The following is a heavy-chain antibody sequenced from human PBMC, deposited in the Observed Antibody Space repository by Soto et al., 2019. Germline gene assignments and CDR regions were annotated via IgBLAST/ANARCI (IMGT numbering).Heavy chain of an antibody. D-gene: IGHD2-2*01. J-gene: IGHJ4*02. CDR3: ARPGSSTSCYFDDGDYVGCGIDY. CDR1: GFTFSSYW. Sequence: EVQLVESGGGLVQPGGSLRLSCAASGFTFSSYWMHWVRQAPGKGLVWVSRINSDGSSTSYADSVKGRFTISRDNAKNTLYLQMNSLRAEDTAVYYCARPGSSTSCYFDDGDYVGCGIDYWGQGTLVTVSS. CDR2: INSDGSST. V-gene: IGHV3-74*01.